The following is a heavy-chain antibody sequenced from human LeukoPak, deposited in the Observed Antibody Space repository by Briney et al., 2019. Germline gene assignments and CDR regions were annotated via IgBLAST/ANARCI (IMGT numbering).Heavy chain of an antibody. CDR1: GFTFSSYA. V-gene: IGHV3-23*01. D-gene: IGHD3-10*01. Sequence: GGSLRLSCAASGFTFSSYAMSWVRQAPGKGLEWVSAISGSGGSTYYADSVKGRFTISRDNSKNTLYLQMNSLRAEDTAVYYCAKKGRGPPYYYYYYGMDVWGQGTTVTVSS. J-gene: IGHJ6*02. CDR3: AKKGRGPPYYYYYYGMDV. CDR2: ISGSGGST.